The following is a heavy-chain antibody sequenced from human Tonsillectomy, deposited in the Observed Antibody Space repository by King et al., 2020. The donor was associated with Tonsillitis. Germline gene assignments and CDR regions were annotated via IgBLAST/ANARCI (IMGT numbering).Heavy chain of an antibody. J-gene: IGHJ5*02. Sequence: QEQLVQSGAEVKKPGASVKVSCKASGYTFTSSDIYWVRQATGQGLEWMGWMNPNSGKTGYAQKFQGRVTLTRKTSIGTAYMELSSLRSEDTAVYYCARLGYCSGASCYDAGWFDPWGQGTLVTVSS. V-gene: IGHV1-8*01. CDR3: ARLGYCSGASCYDAGWFDP. CDR1: GYTFTSSD. D-gene: IGHD2-15*01. CDR2: MNPNSGKT.